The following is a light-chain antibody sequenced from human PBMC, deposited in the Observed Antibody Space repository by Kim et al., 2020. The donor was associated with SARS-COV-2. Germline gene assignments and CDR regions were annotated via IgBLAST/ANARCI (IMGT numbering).Light chain of an antibody. Sequence: DIVMTQSPDSMAVSLGERATLNCKSSQTVLYNSNNKNYLAWYQQKPGQAPKLLIYWASIRESGVSDRFSGSGSETDFTLTISSLQAEDVAVFLCQQYYSTPPSCGQGTELEI. CDR2: WAS. CDR3: QQYYSTPPS. CDR1: QTVLYNSNNKNY. J-gene: IGKJ2*03. V-gene: IGKV4-1*01.